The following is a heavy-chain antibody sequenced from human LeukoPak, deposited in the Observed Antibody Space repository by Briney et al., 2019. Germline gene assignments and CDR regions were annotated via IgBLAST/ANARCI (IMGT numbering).Heavy chain of an antibody. J-gene: IGHJ4*02. CDR3: ARGGLFAYYFDY. D-gene: IGHD3-10*02. Sequence: GGSLRLSCAASGFTVSSNYMSWVRQAPGKGLEWVSVIYSGGSTNYADSVEGRFTISRDNAKNTVYLEINSLRAEDTAVYYCARGGLFAYYFDYWGQGTLVTVSS. V-gene: IGHV3-53*01. CDR2: IYSGGST. CDR1: GFTVSSNY.